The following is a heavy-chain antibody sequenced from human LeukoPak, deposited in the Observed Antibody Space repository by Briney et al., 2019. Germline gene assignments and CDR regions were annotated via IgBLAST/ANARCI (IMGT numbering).Heavy chain of an antibody. CDR2: IYTSGST. D-gene: IGHD6-19*01. V-gene: IGHV4-61*02. J-gene: IGHJ6*04. Sequence: PSQTLSLTCTVSGDSISSGSYYWSWIRQPAGKGLEWIGRIYTSGSTDYNPSLKSRVTISLDTSKNQFSLKLSSVTAADTAVYYCVGVATTRASSGWDQDYYYGMDVWGKGTTVTVSS. CDR3: VGVATTRASSGWDQDYYYGMDV. CDR1: GDSISSGSYY.